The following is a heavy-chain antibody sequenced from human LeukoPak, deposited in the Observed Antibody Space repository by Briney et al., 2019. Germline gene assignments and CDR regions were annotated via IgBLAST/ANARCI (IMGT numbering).Heavy chain of an antibody. D-gene: IGHD3-22*01. CDR2: ISSRSSTI. V-gene: IGHV3-48*04. J-gene: IGHJ3*02. CDR3: ARAGDSSGYFYRNAFDS. CDR1: GFTFSSYS. Sequence: GGSLTLSCAASGFTFSSYSKNWVRLAPAPGMERVSYISSRSSTIYYADSMKGRFTISRDNAKNSLYLQMNSLRAEDTAVYYCARAGDSSGYFYRNAFDSWGEGTMVTVSS.